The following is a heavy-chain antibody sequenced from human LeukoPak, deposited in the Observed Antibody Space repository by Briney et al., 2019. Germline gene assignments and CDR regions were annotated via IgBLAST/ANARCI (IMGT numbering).Heavy chain of an antibody. J-gene: IGHJ5*02. CDR3: ASSGGGGTSWFDP. CDR2: INPNSGVT. CDR1: GYTFTGYY. V-gene: IGHV1-2*02. D-gene: IGHD2-15*01. Sequence: ASVKVSCKASGYTFTGYYMHWVRQAPGQGLEWMGWINPNSGVTKYAQKFQGRFTMTRDASSSTAYRDLSSLRSDDTAVYFCASSGGGGTSWFDPWGQGTLVTVS.